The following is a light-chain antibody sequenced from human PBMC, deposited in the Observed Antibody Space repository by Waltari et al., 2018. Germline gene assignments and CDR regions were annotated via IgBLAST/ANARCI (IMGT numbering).Light chain of an antibody. J-gene: IGLJ3*02. CDR1: SSDVGAYNY. V-gene: IGLV2-11*01. CDR3: CSYAGSSTLV. Sequence: QSALTQPRSVSGSPGQSVTISCTGTSSDVGAYNYVSWYQQHPARAPKLMIYDVSEAPSGVSARFSRFKSGNTATLTISGLQADDGADYYCCSYAGSSTLVFGGGTTLTVV. CDR2: DVS.